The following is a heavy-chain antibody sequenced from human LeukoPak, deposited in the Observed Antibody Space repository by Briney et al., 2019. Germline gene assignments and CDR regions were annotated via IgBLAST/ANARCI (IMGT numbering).Heavy chain of an antibody. J-gene: IGHJ5*02. CDR1: GGSISSGGYS. V-gene: IGHV4-61*08. CDR2: IYYSGST. CDR3: ARQLLWFGDFDP. Sequence: PSETLSLTCAVSGGSISSGGYSWSWIRQPPGKGLEWIGYIYYSGSTNYNPSLKSRVTISVDTSKNQFSLKLSSVTAADTAVYYCARQLLWFGDFDPWGQGTLVTVSS. D-gene: IGHD3-10*01.